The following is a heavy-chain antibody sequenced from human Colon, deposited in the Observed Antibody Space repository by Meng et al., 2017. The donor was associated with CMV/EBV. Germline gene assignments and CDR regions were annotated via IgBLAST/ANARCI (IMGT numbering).Heavy chain of an antibody. CDR3: ARAMVRGVIIRREYFQH. CDR1: GFRLSSYE. J-gene: IGHJ1*01. Sequence: GESLKISCAASGFRLSSYEVNWVRQAPGKGLEWISYIDSSGWTIKYADSVKGRFIISRDSAKNSLYLQMSSLRAEDTAVYYCARAMVRGVIIRREYFQHWGQGTLVTVSS. CDR2: IDSSGWTI. D-gene: IGHD3-10*01. V-gene: IGHV3-48*03.